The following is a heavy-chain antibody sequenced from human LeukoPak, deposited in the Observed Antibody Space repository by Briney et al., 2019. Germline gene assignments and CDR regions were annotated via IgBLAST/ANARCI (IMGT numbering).Heavy chain of an antibody. CDR1: GGSISSYY. CDR3: ARFKLNYYYGMDV. V-gene: IGHV4-59*08. Sequence: SETLSPTCTVSGGSISSYYWSWIRQPPGKGLEWIGYIYYSGSTNYNPSLKSRVTISVDTSKNQFSLKLSSVTAADTAVYYCARFKLNYYYGMDVWGQGTTVTVSS. CDR2: IYYSGST. J-gene: IGHJ6*02. D-gene: IGHD3-16*01.